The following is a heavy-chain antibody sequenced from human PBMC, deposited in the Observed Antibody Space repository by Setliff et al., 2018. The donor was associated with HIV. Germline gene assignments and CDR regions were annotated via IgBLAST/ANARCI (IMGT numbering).Heavy chain of an antibody. J-gene: IGHJ3*02. D-gene: IGHD3-22*01. CDR3: ARDKGRPHYYDDTGSYRSDALDI. CDR1: GDSLRGGDYY. Sequence: ASETLSLTCSVSGDSLRGGDYYYNWIRQSPEKGLEWIDYVSHTGYTYYNPSLKSRVDVSLDISKNQFSLNVSFVTAADTAVYYCARDKGRPHYYDDTGSYRSDALDIWGQGTMVTVSS. V-gene: IGHV4-30-4*08. CDR2: VSHTGYT.